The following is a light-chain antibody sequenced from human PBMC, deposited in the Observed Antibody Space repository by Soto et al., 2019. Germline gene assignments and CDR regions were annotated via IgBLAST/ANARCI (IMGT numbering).Light chain of an antibody. CDR1: QSLVFNDGNTF. CDR3: MQGSHWPPRYA. J-gene: IGKJ2*01. CDR2: KGS. V-gene: IGKV2-30*01. Sequence: DVVMTQSPLSLPVTLGQPASISCRSSQSLVFNDGNTFFNWFHQRPGQSPRRLIYKGSNRDSGVPERFSGSGSATDFTLRISRVEAEDVGIYFCMQGSHWPPRYAFGQGTKLEIK.